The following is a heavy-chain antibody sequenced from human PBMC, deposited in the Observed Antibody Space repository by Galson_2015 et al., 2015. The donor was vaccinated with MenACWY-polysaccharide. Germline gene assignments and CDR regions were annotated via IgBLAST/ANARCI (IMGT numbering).Heavy chain of an antibody. J-gene: IGHJ4*02. Sequence: SLRLSCAASGFTFSSFAMSWVRQTPGKGLEWVSGISGSGDSTYYADSVKARFTISRDNSKNTLFLQINSLRAEDTAIYYCAKDWLETKGDSFDSWGQGTLVTVSS. V-gene: IGHV3-23*01. CDR3: AKDWLETKGDSFDS. D-gene: IGHD2-8*01. CDR2: ISGSGDST. CDR1: GFTFSSFA.